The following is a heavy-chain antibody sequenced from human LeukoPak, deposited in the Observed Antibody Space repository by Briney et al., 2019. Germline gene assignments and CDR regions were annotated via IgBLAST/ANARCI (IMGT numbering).Heavy chain of an antibody. V-gene: IGHV4-34*01. Sequence: SDTLSLTCSVYGGSFSGYDLSWIRQPPGQGLEWMGEINHSGSTNYNPSLKSRVTISVDTSKNSFSLKVSSVTAADTAVYSCARVWKDCSGGSCYSTGMDVWGKGTTVTVSS. J-gene: IGHJ6*04. CDR1: GGSFSGYD. D-gene: IGHD2-15*01. CDR3: ARVWKDCSGGSCYSTGMDV. CDR2: INHSGST.